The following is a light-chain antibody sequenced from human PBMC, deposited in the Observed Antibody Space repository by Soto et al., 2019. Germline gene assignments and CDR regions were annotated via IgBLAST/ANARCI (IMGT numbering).Light chain of an antibody. CDR2: DVS. CDR1: SSDVGGYNY. V-gene: IGLV2-11*01. CDR3: CSYAGSSTYV. Sequence: QSALTQPRSVSGSPGQSGTISCTGTSSDVGGYNYVSWYQQHPGKAPKLMIYDVSKRPSGVPDRFSGSKSGNTASLTISGLQAEDEADYYCCSYAGSSTYVFGTGTKVTVL. J-gene: IGLJ1*01.